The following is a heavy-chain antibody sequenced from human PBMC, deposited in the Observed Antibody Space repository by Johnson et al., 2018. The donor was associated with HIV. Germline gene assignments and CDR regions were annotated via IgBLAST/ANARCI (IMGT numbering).Heavy chain of an antibody. J-gene: IGHJ3*02. D-gene: IGHD2-2*01. CDR3: AASWYGVSRPNAFDI. CDR2: ISYDGGNK. V-gene: IGHV3-30*04. CDR1: GFTFSSYA. Sequence: QVQLVESGGGVVQPGRSLRLSCSASGFTFSSYAMHWVRQAPGKGLEWVAVISYDGGNKYYADSVKGRFPISRDNSKNTLYLQMNSLRAEDSAVYYCAASWYGVSRPNAFDIWGQGTMVTVSS.